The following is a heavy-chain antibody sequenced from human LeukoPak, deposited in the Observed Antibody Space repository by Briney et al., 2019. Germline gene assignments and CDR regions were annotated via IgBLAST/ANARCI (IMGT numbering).Heavy chain of an antibody. Sequence: ASVKVSCKASGYTFTGYYMHWVRQAPGQGLEWMGWVNPNSGGTNYAQKFQGRVTMTRDTSISTAYMELSRLRSDDTAVYYCARVSPMYNWFDPWGQGTLVTVSS. CDR1: GYTFTGYY. V-gene: IGHV1-2*02. CDR3: ARVSPMYNWFDP. CDR2: VNPNSGGT. J-gene: IGHJ5*02.